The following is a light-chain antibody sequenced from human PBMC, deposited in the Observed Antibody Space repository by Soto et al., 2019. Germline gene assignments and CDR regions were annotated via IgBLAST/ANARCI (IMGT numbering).Light chain of an antibody. CDR3: KQSYSTPRT. V-gene: IGKV1-39*01. CDR1: QSISSY. CDR2: AAS. J-gene: IGKJ5*01. Sequence: DIQMTQSPSSLSASVGDRVTITCRASQSISSYLNWYQQKPGKAPKLLIYAASSLQSGVQSRFSGSGSGTDFTLTIRSLQPEDFATYYCKQSYSTPRTVGQGTRLEIK.